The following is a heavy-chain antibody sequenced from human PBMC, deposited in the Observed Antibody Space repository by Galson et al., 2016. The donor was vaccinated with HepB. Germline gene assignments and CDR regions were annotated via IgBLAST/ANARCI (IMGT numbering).Heavy chain of an antibody. CDR1: GASVSSTGYY. D-gene: IGHD3-10*01. CDR3: ASDSTYGNF. J-gene: IGHJ4*02. V-gene: IGHV4-61*08. CDR2: IFYFDNT. Sequence: ETLSLTCTVSGASVSSTGYYWSWIRQPPGKGLEWIGYIFYFDNTNYNPSLKSRVTISVDASKNQFSLKLNSVTAADTAVYYCASDSTYGNFWGQGTLATVSS.